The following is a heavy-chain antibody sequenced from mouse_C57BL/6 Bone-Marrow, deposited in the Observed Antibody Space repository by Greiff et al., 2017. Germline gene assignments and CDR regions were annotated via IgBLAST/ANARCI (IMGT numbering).Heavy chain of an antibody. V-gene: IGHV7-3*01. CDR3: ARVDGCYFDFDY. D-gene: IGHD2-3*01. Sequence: EVKLMESGGGLVQPGGSLSISCAASGFSFTDYYMSWVRQPPGKALEWLGFIRNKANGYTTEYSASVKGRFTISRENSQSILYLQMNALRAEDSATYYCARVDGCYFDFDYWGQGTTLTVAS. J-gene: IGHJ2*01. CDR1: GFSFTDYY. CDR2: IRNKANGYTT.